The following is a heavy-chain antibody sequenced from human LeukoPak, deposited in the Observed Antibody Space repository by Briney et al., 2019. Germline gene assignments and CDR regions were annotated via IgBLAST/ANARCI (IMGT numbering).Heavy chain of an antibody. D-gene: IGHD6-19*01. CDR3: ARGTGYSSGWSDFQH. Sequence: ASVKVSCKASGYTFTGYYMHWVRQAPGQGLEWMGWINPNSGGTNYAQKFQGRVTMTRDTSISTAYMELSRLRSDDMAVYYCARGTGYSSGWSDFQHWGQGTLVTVSS. CDR2: INPNSGGT. J-gene: IGHJ1*01. CDR1: GYTFTGYY. V-gene: IGHV1-2*02.